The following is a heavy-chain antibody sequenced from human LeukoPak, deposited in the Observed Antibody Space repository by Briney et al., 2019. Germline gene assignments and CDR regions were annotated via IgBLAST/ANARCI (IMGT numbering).Heavy chain of an antibody. Sequence: ASVKVSCKASGYTFTSYYMDWVRQAPGQGLEWMGIINPSGGSTSYAQKFQGRVTMTRDMSTSTVYMELSSLRSEDTAVYYCARDLCGGDCYSDYWGQGTLVTVSS. CDR3: ARDLCGGDCYSDY. D-gene: IGHD2-21*02. CDR2: INPSGGST. V-gene: IGHV1-46*01. J-gene: IGHJ4*02. CDR1: GYTFTSYY.